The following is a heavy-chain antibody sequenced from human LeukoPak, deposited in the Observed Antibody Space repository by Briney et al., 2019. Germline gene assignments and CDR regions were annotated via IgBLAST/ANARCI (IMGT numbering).Heavy chain of an antibody. CDR2: IYPGDSDT. V-gene: IGHV5-51*01. Sequence: GESLKISCKGSGYSFTSYWIGWVRQMPGKGLEWMGIIYPGDSDTRYSPSFQGQVTISADKSISTAYLQWSSLKASDTAMYYCARDGDDSSGYSSFYSDYWGKGTLVTVSS. D-gene: IGHD3-22*01. J-gene: IGHJ4*02. CDR1: GYSFTSYW. CDR3: ARDGDDSSGYSSFYSDY.